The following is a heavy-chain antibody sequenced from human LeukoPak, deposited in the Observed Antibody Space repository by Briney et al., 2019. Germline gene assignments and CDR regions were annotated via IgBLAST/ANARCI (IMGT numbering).Heavy chain of an antibody. D-gene: IGHD3-22*01. J-gene: IGHJ3*02. CDR3: TRGTMTDAFDI. CDR2: IYTSGSS. CDR1: GGSISSGSYY. V-gene: IGHV4-61*02. Sequence: SETLSLTCSVSGGSISSGSYYWSWIRQPAGKGLEWIGRIYTSGSSNYNPSLKSRVTISVDTSKNQFSLKLSSVTAADTAVYYCTRGTMTDAFDIWGQGTMVTVSS.